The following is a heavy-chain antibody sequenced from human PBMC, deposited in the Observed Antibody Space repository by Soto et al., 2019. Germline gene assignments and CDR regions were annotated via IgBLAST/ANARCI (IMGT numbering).Heavy chain of an antibody. J-gene: IGHJ6*03. V-gene: IGHV3-21*01. D-gene: IGHD2-2*01. CDR2: ISGSTSYT. CDR1: GFSFSDYS. Sequence: EVQLVESGGGLVKPGGSLRLSCAASGFSFSDYSMNWVRQAPGKGLEWVFSISGSTSYTHYADSLQGRFTVSRDNDEKSVYLQLNSLRAEDTALYYCAREGSFCSGTGCRDYYHYMDFWGKGTTFTVSS. CDR3: AREGSFCSGTGCRDYYHYMDF.